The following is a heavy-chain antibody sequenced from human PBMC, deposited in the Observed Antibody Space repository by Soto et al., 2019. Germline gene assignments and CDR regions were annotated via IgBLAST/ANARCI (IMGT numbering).Heavy chain of an antibody. D-gene: IGHD3-16*01. J-gene: IGHJ2*01. CDR1: GYTFTSYY. Sequence: GASVKVSCKASGYTFTSYYIHWVRQAPGQGLEWMGVITPSGDSTTYAHNFQGRVTLATDTSTSTVYMELSSLRSVDTAIYYCARPRTGGGSSLWWYFDLWGRGTLVTVSS. CDR2: ITPSGDST. CDR3: ARPRTGGGSSLWWYFDL. V-gene: IGHV1-46*01.